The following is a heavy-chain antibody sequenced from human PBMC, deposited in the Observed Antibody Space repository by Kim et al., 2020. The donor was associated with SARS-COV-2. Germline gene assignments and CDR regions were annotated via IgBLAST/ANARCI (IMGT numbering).Heavy chain of an antibody. CDR3: AREVLRYFDWLSPVDAFDI. Sequence: SRVTISVDTSKNPFSLKLSSVTAADTAVYYCAREVLRYFDWLSPVDAFDIWGQGTMVTVSS. V-gene: IGHV4-31*02. J-gene: IGHJ3*02. D-gene: IGHD3-9*01.